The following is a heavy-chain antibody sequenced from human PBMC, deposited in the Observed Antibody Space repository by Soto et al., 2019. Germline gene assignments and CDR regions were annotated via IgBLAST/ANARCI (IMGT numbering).Heavy chain of an antibody. V-gene: IGHV1-2*02. D-gene: IGHD3-9*01. J-gene: IGHJ4*02. CDR1: GYTFTGYH. Sequence: ASVKVSCKASGYTFTGYHMHWVRQAPGQGLEWMGWINSNSGGTNYAQKFQGRVTMTRDTSISTAYMELSRLRSDDTAVYYCARHNDILTGSVDYWGQGTLVTVSS. CDR2: INSNSGGT. CDR3: ARHNDILTGSVDY.